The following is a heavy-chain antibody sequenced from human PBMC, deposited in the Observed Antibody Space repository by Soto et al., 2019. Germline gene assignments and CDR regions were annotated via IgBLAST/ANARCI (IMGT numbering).Heavy chain of an antibody. J-gene: IGHJ4*02. CDR3: ARLWDLPDY. CDR1: GYTFSNYE. V-gene: IGHV3-48*03. D-gene: IGHD1-26*01. CDR2: ISSSVSTI. Sequence: VQLVESGGGLIQPGGSLRLSCAASGYTFSNYEMNWVRQAPGQGLEWVAYISSSVSTIYYADSVKGRFTISRDNAKNSLYLEMNSLRPEDTALYYCARLWDLPDYWGQGTLVTVSS.